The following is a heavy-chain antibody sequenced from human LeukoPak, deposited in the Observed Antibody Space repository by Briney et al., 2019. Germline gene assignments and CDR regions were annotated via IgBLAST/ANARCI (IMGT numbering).Heavy chain of an antibody. V-gene: IGHV3-74*01. CDR2: INTDGTVT. CDR1: GFTFSKYW. CDR3: ATKQWLAPPPDS. J-gene: IGHJ4*02. Sequence: PGGFLRLSCAASGFTFSKYWMLWVRQAPGQGLESVSRINTDGTVTTYADSVKGGFTVTRDNADNTMFLHMNSVRDEDTAVYYCATKQWLAPPPDSWGQGTPVTVSS. D-gene: IGHD6-19*01.